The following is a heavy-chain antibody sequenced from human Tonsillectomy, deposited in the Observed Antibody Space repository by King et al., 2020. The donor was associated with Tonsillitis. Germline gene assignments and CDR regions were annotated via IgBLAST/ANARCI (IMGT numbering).Heavy chain of an antibody. CDR2: MNPNSGNT. CDR1: GYTFASYD. J-gene: IGHJ4*02. V-gene: IGHV1-8*01. Sequence: QLVQSGAEVKKPGASVKVSCKASGYTFASYDINWVRQATGQGLEWMGWMNPNSGNTDYAPKFQGRVTMTRNSSIRTAYMELSSLRSDDTAVYYCARSLLDLDTAMITGKYWGQGTLVPVSS. D-gene: IGHD5-18*01. CDR3: ARSLLDLDTAMITGKY.